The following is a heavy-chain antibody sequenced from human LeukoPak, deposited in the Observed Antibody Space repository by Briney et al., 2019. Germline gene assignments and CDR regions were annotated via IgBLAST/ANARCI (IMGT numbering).Heavy chain of an antibody. CDR1: GYTFTSYD. D-gene: IGHD3-22*01. Sequence: ASVKVSCKASGYTFTSYDINWVRQATGQGLEWMGWMNPNSGNTGYAQKFQGRVTMTRDTSISTAYMELSRLRSDDTAVYYCARDEVNDYYDSSGYYELHAFDIWGQGTMVTVSS. CDR3: ARDEVNDYYDSSGYYELHAFDI. J-gene: IGHJ3*02. V-gene: IGHV1-8*01. CDR2: MNPNSGNT.